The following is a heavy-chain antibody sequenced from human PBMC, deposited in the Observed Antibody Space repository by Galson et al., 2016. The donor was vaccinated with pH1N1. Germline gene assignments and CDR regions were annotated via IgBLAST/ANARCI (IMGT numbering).Heavy chain of an antibody. D-gene: IGHD2-15*01. J-gene: IGHJ2*01. CDR3: AQDHCSHSATNCFYFDL. V-gene: IGHV3-9*01. Sequence: SLRLSCAASGFTFDAFAMHWVRQVPGEGLEWVSVITWNSHVIDYADSVKGRFTISRDNARNSLYLQMNNLRPEDSAFYFCAQDHCSHSATNCFYFDLWGRGTLVTVSS. CDR2: ITWNSHVI. CDR1: GFTFDAFA.